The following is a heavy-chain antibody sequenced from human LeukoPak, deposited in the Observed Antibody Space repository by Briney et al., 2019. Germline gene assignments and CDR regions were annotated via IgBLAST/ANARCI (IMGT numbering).Heavy chain of an antibody. CDR2: ISTYNGNT. V-gene: IGHV1-18*01. Sequence: ASVTLSCKASDYTFTNYGISWVRQAPGQGLEWMGWISTYNGNTNYAQKLPGRVTMTTDTSTSTAYMELRSLRSDDTAVYYCARDCSSSSCYNVYWGQGTLVTVPS. D-gene: IGHD2-2*02. CDR3: ARDCSSSSCYNVY. J-gene: IGHJ4*02. CDR1: DYTFTNYG.